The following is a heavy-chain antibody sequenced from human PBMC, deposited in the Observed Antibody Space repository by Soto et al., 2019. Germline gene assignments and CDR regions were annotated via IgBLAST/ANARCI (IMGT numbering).Heavy chain of an antibody. V-gene: IGHV3-21*01. D-gene: IGHD3-22*01. CDR3: SKVVIKNSYYYYMDV. J-gene: IGHJ6*03. Sequence: EVQLVESGGGLVKPGGSLRLSCAASGFMFSTYTMNWVRQAPGKGLEWVSSISSANSYIYYADSVKGRFTISRDNAKNSLYLQVDSLRAEDTAVYYCSKVVIKNSYYYYMDVWGKGTTVTVSS. CDR2: ISSANSYI. CDR1: GFMFSTYT.